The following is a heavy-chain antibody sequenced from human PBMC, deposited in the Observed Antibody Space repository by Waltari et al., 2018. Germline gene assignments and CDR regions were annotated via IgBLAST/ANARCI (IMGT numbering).Heavy chain of an antibody. V-gene: IGHV1-2*06. J-gene: IGHJ3*02. Sequence: QVQLVQSGAEVKKPGASVKVSCKASGYTFTGYYMHWVRQAPGQGLEWMGRINPNRGGTNDAQKFQGRVTMTRDTSISTAYMELSRLRSDDTAVYYCARGPTLRTPRDAFDIWGQGTMVTVSS. D-gene: IGHD4-17*01. CDR1: GYTFTGYY. CDR2: INPNRGGT. CDR3: ARGPTLRTPRDAFDI.